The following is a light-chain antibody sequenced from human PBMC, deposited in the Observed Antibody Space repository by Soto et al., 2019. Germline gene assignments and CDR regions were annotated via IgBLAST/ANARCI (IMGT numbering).Light chain of an antibody. CDR2: GAS. Sequence: EIVLTQYPGPLSLSPGKRTALSCRSSQRLSSSSLAWHQQKPGHGPRLLIYGASRRATGIPDRFSATESGTDFTLTVSSLEPEDFAVYFCQQYDSTPWTFGQGTRVESK. CDR3: QQYDSTPWT. V-gene: IGKV3-20*01. CDR1: QRLSSSS. J-gene: IGKJ1*01.